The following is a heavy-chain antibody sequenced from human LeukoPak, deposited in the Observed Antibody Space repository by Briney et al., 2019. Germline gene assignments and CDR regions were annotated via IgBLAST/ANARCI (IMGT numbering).Heavy chain of an antibody. J-gene: IGHJ4*02. CDR3: ARLGTRRDGYNRDLDY. CDR1: GYSFTSYW. V-gene: IGHV5-51*01. Sequence: GESLKISCKGSGYSFTSYWIGWVRQMPGKGLEWMGIIYPGDSDTRYSPSFQGQVTISADKSISTAYLQWSSLKASDTAMYYCARLGTRRDGYNRDLDYWGQGTLVTVSS. D-gene: IGHD5-24*01. CDR2: IYPGDSDT.